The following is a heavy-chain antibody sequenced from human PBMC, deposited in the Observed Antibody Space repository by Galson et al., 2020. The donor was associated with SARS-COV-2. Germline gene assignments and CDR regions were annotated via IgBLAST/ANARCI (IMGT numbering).Heavy chain of an antibody. Sequence: ASVKVYCKASGYSFTTYDINWVRQAAGQGLEWMGWMNPNSGNTGYAQKFQGRVTMTRDTSIDTAYMELTSLISEDTAMYFCARGTKPSDYWGQGTWVTVSS. CDR3: ARGTKPSDY. CDR1: GYSFTTYD. CDR2: MNPNSGNT. J-gene: IGHJ4*02. V-gene: IGHV1-8*02.